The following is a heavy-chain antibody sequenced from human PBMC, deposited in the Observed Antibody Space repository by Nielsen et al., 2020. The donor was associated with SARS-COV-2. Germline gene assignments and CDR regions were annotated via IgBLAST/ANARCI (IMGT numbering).Heavy chain of an antibody. D-gene: IGHD6-13*01. Sequence: GESLKISCVASGFTFSGSAMHWVRQASGKGLEWLGRIRSYANEYATAYAASVKGRFTISRDDSKNTAYLQMNSLKTEDTAVYYCARDFGDISSSWDHDWGQGTLVTVSS. V-gene: IGHV3-73*01. J-gene: IGHJ4*02. CDR2: IRSYANEYAT. CDR3: ARDFGDISSSWDHD. CDR1: GFTFSGSA.